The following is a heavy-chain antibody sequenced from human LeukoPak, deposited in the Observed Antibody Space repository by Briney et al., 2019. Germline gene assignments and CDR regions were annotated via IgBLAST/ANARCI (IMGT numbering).Heavy chain of an antibody. Sequence: AGGSLRLSCAASGFSFSTSWMHWVRQAPGKGLVWVSLIQSDGSSTTYADSVKGRFTISRDNAKNSLYLQMNSLRAEDTAVYYCAREAPYSSGWLPYYYYYMDVWGKGTTVTISS. CDR2: IQSDGSST. D-gene: IGHD6-19*01. J-gene: IGHJ6*03. V-gene: IGHV3-74*03. CDR1: GFSFSTSW. CDR3: AREAPYSSGWLPYYYYYMDV.